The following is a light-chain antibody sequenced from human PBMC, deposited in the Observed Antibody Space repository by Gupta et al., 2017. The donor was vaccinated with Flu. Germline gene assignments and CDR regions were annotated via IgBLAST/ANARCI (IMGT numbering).Light chain of an antibody. CDR2: DAS. V-gene: IGKV3-11*01. J-gene: IGKJ4*01. CDR1: QSVSTY. CDR3: QQRVYWPPT. Sequence: EIVLTQSPATLSLSPGEGASLSCRASQSVSTYLAWYQKKPGQAPRLLIYDASNRATGIPARFSGSGSGTDFTLTISSLEPEDFALYFCQQRVYWPPTFGGGTRVEIK.